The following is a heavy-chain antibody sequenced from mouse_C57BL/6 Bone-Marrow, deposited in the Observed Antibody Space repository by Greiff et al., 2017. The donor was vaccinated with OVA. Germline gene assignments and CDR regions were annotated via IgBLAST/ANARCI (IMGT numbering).Heavy chain of an antibody. CDR3: TSGGLPDWLAY. D-gene: IGHD2-4*01. CDR2: IDPETGDT. J-gene: IGHJ3*01. Sequence: VQLQQSGAELVRPGASVKLSCTASGFNIKDDYMHWVKQRPEQGLEWIGWIDPETGDTEYASKFQGKATITADTSSNTAYLQLSSLTSEDTAVYYCTSGGLPDWLAYWGQGTLVTVSA. CDR1: GFNIKDDY. V-gene: IGHV14-4*01.